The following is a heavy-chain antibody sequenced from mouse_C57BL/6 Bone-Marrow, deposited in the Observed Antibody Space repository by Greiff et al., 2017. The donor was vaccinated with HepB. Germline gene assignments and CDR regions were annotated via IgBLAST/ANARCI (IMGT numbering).Heavy chain of an antibody. D-gene: IGHD1-1*01. CDR2: ISSGGSYT. CDR1: GFTFSSYG. Sequence: EVQVVESGGDLVKPGGSLKLSCAASGFTFSSYGMSWVRQTPDKRLEWVATISSGGSYTYYPDSVKGRFTISRDNAKNTLYLQMSSLKSEDTAMYYCARSRYYSFAYWGQGTLVTVSA. J-gene: IGHJ3*01. CDR3: ARSRYYSFAY. V-gene: IGHV5-6*01.